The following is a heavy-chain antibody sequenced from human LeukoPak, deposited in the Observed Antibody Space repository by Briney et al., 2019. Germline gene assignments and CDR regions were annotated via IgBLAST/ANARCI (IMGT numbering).Heavy chain of an antibody. V-gene: IGHV3-23*01. D-gene: IGHD3-16*01. CDR1: GFIFSSHA. CDR3: AKDGLPSVLGALAHFDY. J-gene: IGHJ4*02. Sequence: PGGSLRLSCAASGFIFSSHAMSWVRQAPGKGLEWVSSITSSGHTTYYAESVKGRFTIPRDCSKNTLYLQMNSLRAEDTAVYYCAKDGLPSVLGALAHFDYWGQGTLVTASS. CDR2: ITSSGHTT.